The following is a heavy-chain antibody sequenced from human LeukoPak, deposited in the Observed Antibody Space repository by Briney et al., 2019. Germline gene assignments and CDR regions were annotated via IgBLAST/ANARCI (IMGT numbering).Heavy chain of an antibody. J-gene: IGHJ4*02. V-gene: IGHV4-59*01. CDR3: ARGSGWYGY. Sequence: SETLSLTCTVSGGSISSYYWSWIPHPPGKGLEWIGYIYYSGSTNYNPSLRSRVTISVDTSKNQFSLKLSSVTAADTAVYYCARGSGWYGYWGQGTLVTVSS. D-gene: IGHD6-19*01. CDR1: GGSISSYY. CDR2: IYYSGST.